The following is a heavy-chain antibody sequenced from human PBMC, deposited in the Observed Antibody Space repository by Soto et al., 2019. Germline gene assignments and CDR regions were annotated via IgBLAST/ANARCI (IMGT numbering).Heavy chain of an antibody. D-gene: IGHD2-2*02. CDR2: IIPIFDTA. V-gene: IGHV1-69*06. CDR1: GGTFSSYA. J-gene: IGHJ5*02. CDR3: ARLRVVVPAAIRWFDP. Sequence: QVQLVQSGAEVKKPGSSVKVSCKASGGTFSSYAISWVRQAPGQGLEWMGGIIPIFDTANYAQKFQGRVTITADKSTSTAYMELSSLRSEDTAVYYCARLRVVVPAAIRWFDPWGQGTLVTVSS.